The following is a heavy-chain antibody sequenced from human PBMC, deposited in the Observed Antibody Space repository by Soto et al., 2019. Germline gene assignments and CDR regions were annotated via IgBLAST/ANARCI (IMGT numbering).Heavy chain of an antibody. Sequence: PSETLSLTCTVSGDSMTNDYWTWIRHPAGKGLEWIGHIYTTGDSYYNRSLTGRLTMSVDTSKKQLSLRLTSVTAADTAMYYCARATISVTGLTGVKHWLDYWGPGTVAT. CDR3: ARATISVTGLTGVKHWLDY. CDR2: IYTTGDS. J-gene: IGHJ4*02. V-gene: IGHV4-4*07. CDR1: GDSMTNDY. D-gene: IGHD2-21*02.